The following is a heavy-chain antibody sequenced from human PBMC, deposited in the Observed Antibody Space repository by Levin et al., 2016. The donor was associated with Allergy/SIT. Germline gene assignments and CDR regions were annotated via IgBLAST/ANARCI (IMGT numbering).Heavy chain of an antibody. CDR1: GFTFSSYG. J-gene: IGHJ4*02. CDR3: AKARPWELLWGDY. V-gene: IGHV3-30*18. D-gene: IGHD1-26*01. Sequence: GGSLRLSCAASGFTFSSYGMHWVRQAPGKGLEWVAVISYDGSKTYYADSVKGRFTISRDNSKNTLYLQMNSLRAEDTAVYYCAKARPWELLWGDYWGQGTLVTVSS. CDR2: ISYDGSKT.